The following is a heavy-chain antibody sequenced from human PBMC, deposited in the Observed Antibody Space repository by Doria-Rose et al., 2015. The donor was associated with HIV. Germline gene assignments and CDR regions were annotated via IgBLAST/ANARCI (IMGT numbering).Heavy chain of an antibody. D-gene: IGHD6-13*01. CDR3: ARIKSSRWYHKYYFDF. CDR1: GVSLSSPGMG. V-gene: IGHV2-26*01. Sequence: SGPVLVKPTETLTLTCTVSGVSLSSPGMGVSWIRQPPGKALEWLANIFSDVERSYKTSLTSRLTISRVTSKRQVVVTMTDMDPVDTATYYCARIKSSRWYHKYYFDFWGQGTLVIVSA. J-gene: IGHJ4*02. CDR2: IFSDVER.